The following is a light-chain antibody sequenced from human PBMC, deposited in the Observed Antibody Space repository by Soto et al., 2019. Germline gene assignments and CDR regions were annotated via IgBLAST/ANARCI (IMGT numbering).Light chain of an antibody. V-gene: IGLV2-14*01. Sequence: QSALTQPASVSGSPGQSITISCTGTSSDVGGYNYVSWYQQHPGKAPKLMIYDVSNRPSGVSNRFSGSKSGNTASLTISGLQAEDEADYYCRSYTSSSTVVVGGGTQLTVL. CDR1: SSDVGGYNY. CDR2: DVS. J-gene: IGLJ2*01. CDR3: RSYTSSSTVV.